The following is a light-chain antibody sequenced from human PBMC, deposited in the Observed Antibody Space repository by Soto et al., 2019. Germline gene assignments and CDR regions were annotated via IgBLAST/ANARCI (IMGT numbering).Light chain of an antibody. CDR3: QQYNTWPRT. CDR2: GAP. Sequence: EIVMTQSPATLSVSPGERATLSCRASQGIKDYLAWFQQKPGQAPRLLIYGAPTRATAIPARFSGSGSGTEFTLSISSLQSEDFAVYYCQQYNTWPRTFGQGTKVDIK. CDR1: QGIKDY. J-gene: IGKJ1*01. V-gene: IGKV3-15*01.